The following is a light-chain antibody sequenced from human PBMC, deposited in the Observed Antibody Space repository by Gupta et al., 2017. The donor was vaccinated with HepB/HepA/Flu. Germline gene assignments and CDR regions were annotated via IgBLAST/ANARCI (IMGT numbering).Light chain of an antibody. CDR3: QQYYSVNKT. J-gene: IGKJ1*01. V-gene: IGKV4-1*01. Sequence: DIVMTQSPDSLAVSLGERATINCKSSQSVLYSSNNKNYIAWYQQKPGQPPKLLFYWASTRESGVPDRFSGSGSGTDFTLTISSLQAEDVAVYYCQQYYSVNKTFGQGTKVEIK. CDR2: WAS. CDR1: QSVLYSSNNKNY.